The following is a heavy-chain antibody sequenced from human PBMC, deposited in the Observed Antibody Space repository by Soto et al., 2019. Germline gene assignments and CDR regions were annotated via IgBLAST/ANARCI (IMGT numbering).Heavy chain of an antibody. V-gene: IGHV1-2*04. CDR2: INPNSGGT. J-gene: IGHJ3*02. CDR1: GYTFTGYY. Sequence: ASVKLSCRASGYTFTGYYMHWVRQAPGQGLEWMGWINPNSGGTNYAQKFQGWVTMTRDTSISTAYMELSRLRSDDTAVYYCARVFHPMTTHDAFDIWGQGTMVTVSS. D-gene: IGHD4-17*01. CDR3: ARVFHPMTTHDAFDI.